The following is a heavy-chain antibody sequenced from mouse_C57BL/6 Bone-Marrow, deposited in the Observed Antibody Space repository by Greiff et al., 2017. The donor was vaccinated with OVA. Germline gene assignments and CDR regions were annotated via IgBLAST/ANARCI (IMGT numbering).Heavy chain of an antibody. CDR3: ARGYGSSYFDY. J-gene: IGHJ2*01. CDR1: GFTFSSYA. CDR2: ISDGGSYT. V-gene: IGHV5-4*01. D-gene: IGHD1-1*01. Sequence: EVQLVESGGGLVKPGGSLKLSCAASGFTFSSYAMSWVRQTPEKRLEWVATISDGGSYTYYPDNVKGRFTISRDNAKNNLYLQMSHLKSEDTARYYCARGYGSSYFDYWGQGTTLTVSS.